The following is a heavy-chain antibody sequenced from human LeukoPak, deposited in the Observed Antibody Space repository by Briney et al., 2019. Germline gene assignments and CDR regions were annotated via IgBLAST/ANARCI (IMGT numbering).Heavy chain of an antibody. CDR3: AREGGTYSFDY. CDR2: IYYSGNT. D-gene: IGHD1-26*01. Sequence: SQTLSLTCTVSGGSISRGDYYWSWIRQPPEKGLEWIGYIYYSGNTYYNPSLKSRLTLSVDTSKNQFSLKLTSVTAADTAVYYCAREGGTYSFDYWGQGTLVTVSS. CDR1: GGSISRGDYY. J-gene: IGHJ4*02. V-gene: IGHV4-30-4*08.